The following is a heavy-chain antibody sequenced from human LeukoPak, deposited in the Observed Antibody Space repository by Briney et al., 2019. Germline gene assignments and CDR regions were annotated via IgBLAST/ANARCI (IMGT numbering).Heavy chain of an antibody. CDR3: AGGYYFDY. V-gene: IGHV3-66*01. D-gene: IGHD3-16*01. CDR2: IYIGGST. J-gene: IGHJ4*02. Sequence: GGSLRLSCAASGFSFSSYAMHWVRQAPGKGLEWVSGIYIGGSTYYADSVKGRFTISRENSKNTLYLQMNSLRAEDTAVYYYAGGYYFDYWGPGTLVTVSS. CDR1: GFSFSSYA.